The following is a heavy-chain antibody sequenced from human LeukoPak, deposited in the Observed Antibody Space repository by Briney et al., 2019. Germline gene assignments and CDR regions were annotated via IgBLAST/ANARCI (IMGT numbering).Heavy chain of an antibody. CDR1: GGSISSSSYY. CDR2: IYYSGST. Sequence: SYTLSLTCTLSGGSISSSSYYWGWLRQPPGKGLEWIGSIYYSGSTYYNPSLKSRVTISVDTSKNQFSLKLSSVTAADTAVYYCARGHGITGPYFDYWGQGTLVTVSS. J-gene: IGHJ4*02. D-gene: IGHD1-20*01. CDR3: ARGHGITGPYFDY. V-gene: IGHV4-39*07.